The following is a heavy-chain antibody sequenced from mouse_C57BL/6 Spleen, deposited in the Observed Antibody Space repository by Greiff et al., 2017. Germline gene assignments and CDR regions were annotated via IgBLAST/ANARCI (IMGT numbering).Heavy chain of an antibody. Sequence: EVQLQQSGGGLVKPGGSLKLSCAASGFTFSSYAMSWVRQTPEKRLEWVATISDGGSYTYYPDNVKGRFTISRDNAKNNLYLQMSHLKSEDTAMYYCARGYYGSRGAMDYWGQGTSVTVSS. D-gene: IGHD1-1*01. J-gene: IGHJ4*01. CDR1: GFTFSSYA. CDR3: ARGYYGSRGAMDY. V-gene: IGHV5-4*01. CDR2: ISDGGSYT.